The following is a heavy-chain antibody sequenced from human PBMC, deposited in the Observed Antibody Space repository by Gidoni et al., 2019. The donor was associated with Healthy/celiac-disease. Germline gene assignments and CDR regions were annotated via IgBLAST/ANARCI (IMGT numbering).Heavy chain of an antibody. CDR2: ISSSSSTI. CDR1: GFTFSSYR. Sequence: EVQLVESGGGLVQPGGSLRLSCAASGFTFSSYRMNWVRPAPGKGLEWVSYISSSSSTIYYADSVKGRFTISRDNAKNSLYLQMNSLRAEDTAVYYCARAPRITGTDYWGQGTLVTVSS. CDR3: ARAPRITGTDY. J-gene: IGHJ4*02. V-gene: IGHV3-48*01. D-gene: IGHD1-20*01.